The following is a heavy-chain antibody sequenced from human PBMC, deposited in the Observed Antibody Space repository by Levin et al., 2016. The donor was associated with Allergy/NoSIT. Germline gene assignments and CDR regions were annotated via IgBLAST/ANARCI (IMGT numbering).Heavy chain of an antibody. J-gene: IGHJ5*02. CDR2: ISAYNGNT. CDR1: GYTFSAYG. Sequence: ASVKVSCKTSGYTFSAYGISWVRQAPGQGLEWVGWISAYNGNTDSAQKLQGRVTLTTDTSTSTAYMELRNLRPDDTAVYYCARDQNPNFGNYAVGWFDPWGQGTLVTVSS. V-gene: IGHV1-18*01. CDR3: ARDQNPNFGNYAVGWFDP. D-gene: IGHD1-7*01.